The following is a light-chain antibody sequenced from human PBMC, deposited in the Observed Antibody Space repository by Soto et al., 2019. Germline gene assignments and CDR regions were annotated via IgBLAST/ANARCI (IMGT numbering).Light chain of an antibody. CDR3: QEYNSYWT. Sequence: DIQMTQSPSTLSGSVGDRVTITCRASQTISSWLAWYQQKPGKAPKLLIYKASTLKSGVPSRFSGSGSGTEFTLTISSLQPDDFGSYYCQEYNSYWTFGQGTNVAIK. CDR1: QTISSW. CDR2: KAS. J-gene: IGKJ1*01. V-gene: IGKV1-5*03.